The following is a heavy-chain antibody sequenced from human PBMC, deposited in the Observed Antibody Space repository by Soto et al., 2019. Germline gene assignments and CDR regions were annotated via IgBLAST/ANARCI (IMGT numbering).Heavy chain of an antibody. J-gene: IGHJ6*02. CDR2: IIPMFGTS. CDR3: ARGVRTGFYGMDV. D-gene: IGHD3-10*01. V-gene: IGHV1-69*13. CDR1: GCTFSNYA. Sequence: SVKVSCKASGCTFSNYAISWVRQAPGQGLEWVGGIIPMFGTSNYAQNFQGRVSITADESTSTAYMELSSLRSEDTAVYYCARGVRTGFYGMDVWGQGTTVTVSS.